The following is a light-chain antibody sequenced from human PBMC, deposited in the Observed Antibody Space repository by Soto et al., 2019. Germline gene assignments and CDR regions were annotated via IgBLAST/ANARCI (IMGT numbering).Light chain of an antibody. Sequence: QSALTQPASVSGSPGQSITISCTGTSSDVRDYNYVSWYQQHPGEAPKVLIYEVRNRPSGVSNRFSGSRSGNTASLTISGLQAEDEADYYCSSYTTINTLLFGGGTKLTVL. CDR1: SSDVRDYNY. CDR2: EVR. CDR3: SSYTTINTLL. V-gene: IGLV2-14*01. J-gene: IGLJ2*01.